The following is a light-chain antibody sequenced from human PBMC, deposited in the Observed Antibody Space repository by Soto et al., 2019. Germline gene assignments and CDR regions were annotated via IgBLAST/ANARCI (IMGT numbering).Light chain of an antibody. J-gene: IGLJ3*02. V-gene: IGLV2-14*01. CDR2: EVS. CDR3: SSYSSVTTLWV. CDR1: SSDVGGYNY. Sequence: QSALTQPASVSGSPGQSITISCTGTSSDVGGYNYVSWYQQHPGKAPKLIIYEVSNRPSGVSNRFSGSKSGNTASLTVYGLQAEDEADYYCSSYSSVTTLWVFGGGTKLTVL.